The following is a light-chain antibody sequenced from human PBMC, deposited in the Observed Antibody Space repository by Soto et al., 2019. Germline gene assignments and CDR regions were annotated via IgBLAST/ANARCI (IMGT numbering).Light chain of an antibody. Sequence: EIVLTQSPGTLSLSPGERAALSCRASQSVTRTYLAWYQQRPGQAPRLLIYGASSRATGIPDRFSGSGSGTDFSLTISRLEPEEFAVYYCQQYGSSPLTFGQGTKVEIK. J-gene: IGKJ1*01. CDR2: GAS. V-gene: IGKV3-20*01. CDR3: QQYGSSPLT. CDR1: QSVTRTY.